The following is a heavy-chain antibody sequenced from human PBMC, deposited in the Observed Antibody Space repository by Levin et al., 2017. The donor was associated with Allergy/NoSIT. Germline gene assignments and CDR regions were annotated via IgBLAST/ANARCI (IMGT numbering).Heavy chain of an antibody. D-gene: IGHD2-21*01. CDR1: GFPFSGHG. Sequence: GGSLRLSCAASGFPFSGHGMSWVRQAPEKGLEWVSSISSGGDNTYYADSVKGRFTISRDNSKNTLYLQINSLRVEDTAVYYCAKIGVIGQWYFDLWGRGTLVTVSS. CDR3: AKIGVIGQWYFDL. CDR2: ISSGGDNT. V-gene: IGHV3-23*01. J-gene: IGHJ2*01.